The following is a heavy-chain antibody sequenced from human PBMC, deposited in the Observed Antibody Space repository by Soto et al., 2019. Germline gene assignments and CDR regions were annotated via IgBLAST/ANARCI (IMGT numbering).Heavy chain of an antibody. J-gene: IGHJ6*02. D-gene: IGHD2-15*01. Sequence: ASVKVSCKASGYTFTSYYMHWVRQAPGQGLEWMGIINPSGGSTSYAQKFQGRVTMTRDTSTSTVYMELSSLRSEDTAVYYCARDHIGVVVADTPGVYGMDVWGQGTTVTVSS. CDR1: GYTFTSYY. CDR3: ARDHIGVVVADTPGVYGMDV. CDR2: INPSGGST. V-gene: IGHV1-46*01.